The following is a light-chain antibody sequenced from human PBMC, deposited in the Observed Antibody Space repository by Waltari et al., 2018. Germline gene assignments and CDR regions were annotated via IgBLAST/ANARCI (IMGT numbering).Light chain of an antibody. J-gene: IGKJ4*01. CDR3: QQYDSSPRT. Sequence: EIVLTQSPSTLSLSPGERATLSCRARQTVSSNFFAWYQQKPGQAPRFLMYGAANRAAGIPDRFSVSGSVTDFTLTISRLEPEDFSVYYCQQYDSSPRTFGGGTKVQIK. CDR2: GAA. V-gene: IGKV3-20*01. CDR1: QTVSSNF.